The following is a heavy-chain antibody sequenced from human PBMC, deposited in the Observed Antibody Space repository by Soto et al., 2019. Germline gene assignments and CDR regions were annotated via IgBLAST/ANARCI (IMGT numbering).Heavy chain of an antibody. CDR2: INHSGVT. Sequence: SETLSLTCAVYGGSFSGYYWSWIRQPPGKGLEWIGEINHSGVTNYKPSLKRRVAISVDTSKNQFSLQLKSVTAADTALYYCARFSGSYYYAMDVWGQGSTVT. D-gene: IGHD6-19*01. CDR3: ARFSGSYYYAMDV. J-gene: IGHJ6*02. V-gene: IGHV4-34*01. CDR1: GGSFSGYY.